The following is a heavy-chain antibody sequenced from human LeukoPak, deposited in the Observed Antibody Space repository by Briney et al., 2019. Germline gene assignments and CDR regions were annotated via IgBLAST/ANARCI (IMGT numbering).Heavy chain of an antibody. CDR2: ISSGSEYR. J-gene: IGHJ6*02. CDR1: GFTFRSYA. CDR3: ARARAETYYYGMDV. V-gene: IGHV3-21*01. Sequence: PGGSLRLSCAASGFTFRSYAMNWVRQAPGKGLEWVSCISSGSEYRFYADSVKGRFTISRDNAKNSLYLQMNSLRAEDTAVYYCARARAETYYYGMDVWGQGTTVTVSS.